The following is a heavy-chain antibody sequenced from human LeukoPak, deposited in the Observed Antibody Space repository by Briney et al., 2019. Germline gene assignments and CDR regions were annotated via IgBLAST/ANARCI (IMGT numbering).Heavy chain of an antibody. Sequence: SGPTLLNPPQTLTLTCTFSGFSRSTSGMCVSWIRQPPGKALEWLAPIDWDDDKYYSTSLKTRLTISKDTSKNQVVLTMTNMDPVDTATYYCARTELSDMTTVTTYYFDYWGQGTLVTVSS. V-gene: IGHV2-70*01. CDR3: ARTELSDMTTVTTYYFDY. J-gene: IGHJ4*02. D-gene: IGHD4-11*01. CDR1: GFSRSTSGMC. CDR2: IDWDDDK.